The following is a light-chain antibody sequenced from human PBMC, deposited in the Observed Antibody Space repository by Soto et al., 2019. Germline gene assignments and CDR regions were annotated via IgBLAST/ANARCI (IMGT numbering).Light chain of an antibody. Sequence: EIVVTQSPGTLSLSPGERATLSCRASQSVGSNYLAWYQQKPGQAPRLLIYGAYSRATGIPDRFSGSGSGIDFTLTISRLEPDDFAVYYCKQYGSSSTFGQGTRLEIK. CDR3: KQYGSSST. CDR1: QSVGSNY. CDR2: GAY. V-gene: IGKV3-20*01. J-gene: IGKJ5*01.